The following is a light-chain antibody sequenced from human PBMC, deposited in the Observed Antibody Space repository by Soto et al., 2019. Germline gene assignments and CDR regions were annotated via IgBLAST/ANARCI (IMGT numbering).Light chain of an antibody. Sequence: QSALTQPASVSGSPGQSITISCTGTSSDVGGYNYVSWYQQHPGKAPKLMIYEVSNRPSGVSNRFSGSKSGNTASLTISGLQAEDKADYYCSSYTSSSTLLYVFGTGTKATV. CDR3: SSYTSSSTLLYV. CDR2: EVS. V-gene: IGLV2-14*01. J-gene: IGLJ1*01. CDR1: SSDVGGYNY.